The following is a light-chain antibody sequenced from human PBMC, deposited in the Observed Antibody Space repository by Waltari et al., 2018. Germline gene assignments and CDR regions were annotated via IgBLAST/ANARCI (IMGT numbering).Light chain of an antibody. CDR2: DVS. V-gene: IGLV2-11*01. J-gene: IGLJ3*02. CDR1: STDAGGYHY. CDR3: CLYAGSYPWV. Sequence: QSALTPPRSVSGTPGQAVTTSCTGTSTDAGGYHYVSWYHHHPGKAPKLMIYDVSKRPSGVPDRFSGSKSGNTTSLTISGLQAEDEADYYCCLYAGSYPWVFGGGTKLTVL.